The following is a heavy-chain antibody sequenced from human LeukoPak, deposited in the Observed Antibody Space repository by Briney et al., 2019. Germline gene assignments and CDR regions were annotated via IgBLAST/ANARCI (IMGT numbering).Heavy chain of an antibody. J-gene: IGHJ6*02. D-gene: IGHD6-13*01. Sequence: ASVKVSCKASGYTFTSYDINWVRQATGQGLEWMGWMNPNSGNTGYAQKFQGRVTMTRNTSISTAYMELSSLRSEDTAVYYCASVGTYSSSWAYYGMDVWGQGTTVTVSS. CDR2: MNPNSGNT. CDR1: GYTFTSYD. CDR3: ASVGTYSSSWAYYGMDV. V-gene: IGHV1-8*01.